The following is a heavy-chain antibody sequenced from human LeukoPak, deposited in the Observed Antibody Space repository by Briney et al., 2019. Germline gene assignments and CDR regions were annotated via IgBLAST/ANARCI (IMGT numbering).Heavy chain of an antibody. J-gene: IGHJ6*04. V-gene: IGHV1-58*01. CDR3: AAVAVSYYYGMDV. CDR1: GFTFTSSA. Sequence: ASVTVSFKASGFTFTSSAVQWVRQARGQRLEWIGWIVVGSGNTNYAQKFQERVTITRDMSTSTAYMELSSLRSEDTAVYYCAAVAVSYYYGMDVWGKGTTVTVSS. CDR2: IVVGSGNT.